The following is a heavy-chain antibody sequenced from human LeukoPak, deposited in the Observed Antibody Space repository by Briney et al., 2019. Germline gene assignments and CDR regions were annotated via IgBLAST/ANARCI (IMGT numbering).Heavy chain of an antibody. CDR1: GFTFSSYG. CDR2: ISYDGSNK. Sequence: GGSLRLSCAASGFTFSSYGMHWVRQAPGKGLEWVAVISYDGSNKYYADSVKGRFTISRDNSKNTLYLQMNSLRAEDTAVYYCARAGSDCSGGTCYLDYWGQGTLVTVSS. J-gene: IGHJ4*02. D-gene: IGHD2-15*01. CDR3: ARAGSDCSGGTCYLDY. V-gene: IGHV3-30*03.